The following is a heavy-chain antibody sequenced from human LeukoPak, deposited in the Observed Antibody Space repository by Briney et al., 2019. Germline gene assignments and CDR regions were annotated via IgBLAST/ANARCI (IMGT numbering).Heavy chain of an antibody. J-gene: IGHJ5*02. CDR1: GGTFSSYA. D-gene: IGHD3-22*01. CDR3: ARSQITMIVGMNWFDP. V-gene: IGHV1-69*05. Sequence: VASVKVSCKASGGTFSSYAISWVRQAPGQGLEWMGGIIPIFGTANYAQKFQGRVTITTDESTSTAYMELSSLRSEDTAVYYCARSQITMIVGMNWFDPWGQGTLVTVSS. CDR2: IIPIFGTA.